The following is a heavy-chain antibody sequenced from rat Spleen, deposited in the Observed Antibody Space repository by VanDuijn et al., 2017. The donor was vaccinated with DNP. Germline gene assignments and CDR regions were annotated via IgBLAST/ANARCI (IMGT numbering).Heavy chain of an antibody. V-gene: IGHV5-29*01. CDR2: IGYDGFTT. Sequence: EVQLVESDGGLVQPGRSLKLSCAASGFIFSDYYMAWVRQAPTKGLEWVATIGYDGFTTYYRDSVKGRFTISRDNAKSTLYLQMERLRSEDTATYYCAGRPPPTRGPFDYWGQGVTVTVSS. CDR3: AGRPPPTRGPFDY. J-gene: IGHJ2*01. CDR1: GFIFSDYY. D-gene: IGHD1-4*01.